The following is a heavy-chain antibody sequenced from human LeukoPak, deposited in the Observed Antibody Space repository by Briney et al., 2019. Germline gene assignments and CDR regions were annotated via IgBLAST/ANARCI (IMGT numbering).Heavy chain of an antibody. CDR2: MNPNSGNT. V-gene: IGHV1-8*01. CDR3: ARGDYGDYDSPLRR. Sequence: ASVKVSCKASGYTFTSYDINWVRQATGQGLEWMGWMNPNSGNTGYAQKFQGRVTMTRNTSISTAYMELSSLRSEDTAVYYCARGDYGDYDSPLRRWGQGTLVTVSS. D-gene: IGHD4-17*01. J-gene: IGHJ4*02. CDR1: GYTFTSYD.